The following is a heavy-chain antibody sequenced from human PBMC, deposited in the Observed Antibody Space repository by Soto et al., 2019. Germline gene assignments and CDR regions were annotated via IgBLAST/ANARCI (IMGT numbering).Heavy chain of an antibody. CDR2: IYSGGST. Sequence: EVQLVESGGGLVQPGGSLRLSCAASGFTVSSNYMSWVRQAPGKGLEWVSVIYSGGSTYYADSVKGRSTISRDNSKNTWYLQMNSLRAEDTAVYYCARVAVAGSGLGYRGQGTLDTVCS. V-gene: IGHV3-66*01. CDR1: GFTVSSNY. D-gene: IGHD6-19*01. J-gene: IGHJ4*02. CDR3: ARVAVAGSGLGY.